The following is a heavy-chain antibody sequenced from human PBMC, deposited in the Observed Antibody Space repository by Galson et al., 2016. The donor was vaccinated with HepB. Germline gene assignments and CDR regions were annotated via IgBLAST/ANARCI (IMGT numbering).Heavy chain of an antibody. CDR2: FSPSGGTS. V-gene: IGHV3-23*01. J-gene: IGHJ6*02. Sequence: SLRLPCAASGFAFTTYAMNWVRQAPGKGLEWVSGFSPSGGTSYYADSVKGRFTVSRDDSHVYLQMNSLRAEDTAIYYCARARDHTREYHSLDVWGQGTTVTVAS. D-gene: IGHD6-6*01. CDR3: ARARDHTREYHSLDV. CDR1: GFAFTTYA.